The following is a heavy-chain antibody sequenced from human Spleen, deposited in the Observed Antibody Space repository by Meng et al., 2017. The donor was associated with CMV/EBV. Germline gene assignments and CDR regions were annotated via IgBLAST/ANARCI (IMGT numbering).Heavy chain of an antibody. V-gene: IGHV4-38-2*02. CDR3: ARGALGYCSSTSCRDAFDI. Sequence: SETLSLTCTVSGYSISSGYYWGWIRQPPGKGLEWIGEINHSGSTNYNPSLKSRVTISVDTSKNQFSLKLSSVTAADTAVYYCARGALGYCSSTSCRDAFDIWGQGTMVTVSS. CDR2: INHSGST. J-gene: IGHJ3*02. CDR1: GYSISSGYY. D-gene: IGHD2-2*01.